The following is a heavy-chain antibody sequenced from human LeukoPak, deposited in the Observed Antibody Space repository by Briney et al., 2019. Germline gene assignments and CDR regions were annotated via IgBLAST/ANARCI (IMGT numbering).Heavy chain of an antibody. CDR1: GFTFSSYA. CDR2: ISGSGGST. Sequence: PGGSLRLSCAASGFTFSSYAMSWVRQAPGKGLQWVSGISGSGGSTYYADSVKGRFSTSRDNSKNTLYLQMNSLRAEEAAVYYCAKDRGGGYYDFDNWGQGTLVTVSS. J-gene: IGHJ4*02. CDR3: AKDRGGGYYDFDN. V-gene: IGHV3-23*01. D-gene: IGHD3-22*01.